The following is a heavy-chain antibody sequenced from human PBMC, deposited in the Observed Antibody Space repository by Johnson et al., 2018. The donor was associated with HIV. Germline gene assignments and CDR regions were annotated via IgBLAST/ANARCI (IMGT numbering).Heavy chain of an antibody. J-gene: IGHJ3*02. D-gene: IGHD1-14*01. CDR3: ARDNPSRMAAAFDI. Sequence: VESGGGLVQPGRSLRLSCTASGFTFSNYAIHWVRQAPGKGLEWVTVISYDGSNQYYADSVKGRFTISRDNAKNSLYMQMNSLRAEDTAVYYCARDNPSRMAAAFDIWGQGTMVTVSS. CDR2: ISYDGSNQ. CDR1: GFTFSNYA. V-gene: IGHV3-30*04.